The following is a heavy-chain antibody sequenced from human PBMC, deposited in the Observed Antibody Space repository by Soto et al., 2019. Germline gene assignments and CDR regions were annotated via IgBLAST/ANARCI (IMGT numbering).Heavy chain of an antibody. CDR2: MNPNSGNT. J-gene: IGHJ6*02. CDR1: GYTFTSYD. D-gene: IGHD3-3*01. V-gene: IGHV1-8*01. Sequence: QVQLVQSGAEVKKPGASVKVSCKASGYTFTSYDINWVRQATGQGLEWMGCMNPNSGNTGYAQKFHGRVTMTRNTSISTAYMELSSLRSEDTAVYYCARGGSYYDFWSGYSPAYGMDVWGQGTTVTVSS. CDR3: ARGGSYYDFWSGYSPAYGMDV.